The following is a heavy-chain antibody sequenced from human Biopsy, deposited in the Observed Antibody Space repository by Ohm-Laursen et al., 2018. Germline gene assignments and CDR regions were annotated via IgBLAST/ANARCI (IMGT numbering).Heavy chain of an antibody. D-gene: IGHD2-21*01. V-gene: IGHV4-59*01. Sequence: SETLSLTCTVSDGSINSYYWNWIRQPPGKRLEWIGNIYYSGSTNFNPSLKGRVTISLDTSKNQFSLELSSVIPSDTAVYYCAIDRVPRRGVMPVYYYGMDVWGQGSTVTVSS. J-gene: IGHJ6*02. CDR3: AIDRVPRRGVMPVYYYGMDV. CDR1: DGSINSYY. CDR2: IYYSGST.